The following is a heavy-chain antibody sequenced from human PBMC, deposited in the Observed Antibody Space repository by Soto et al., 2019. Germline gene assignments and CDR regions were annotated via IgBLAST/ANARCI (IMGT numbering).Heavy chain of an antibody. J-gene: IGHJ4*02. V-gene: IGHV3-30-3*01. D-gene: IGHD2-15*01. CDR3: ARVLHVLYYFDY. Sequence: QVQLVESGGGVVQPGRSLRLSCAASGFTFSSYAMHWVRQAPGKGLEWVAVISYDGSNKYYADSVKGRFTISRDNSKNPLYLQMNSLRAEDTAVYYCARVLHVLYYFDYWGQGTLVTVSS. CDR1: GFTFSSYA. CDR2: ISYDGSNK.